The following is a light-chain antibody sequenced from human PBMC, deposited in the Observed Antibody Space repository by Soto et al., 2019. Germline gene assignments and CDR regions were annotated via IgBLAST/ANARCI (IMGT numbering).Light chain of an antibody. CDR3: SSYAGTNTDYV. CDR2: EVN. J-gene: IGLJ1*01. CDR1: SSDVGGYKY. V-gene: IGLV2-8*01. Sequence: QSALTQPPSASGSPGQSVTISCTGTSSDVGGYKYVSWYQQHPGKVPKLMIYEVNKRPSGVPDRFSGSKSGNTASLTVSGLQAEDEADYYCSSYAGTNTDYVFGTGTKLTVL.